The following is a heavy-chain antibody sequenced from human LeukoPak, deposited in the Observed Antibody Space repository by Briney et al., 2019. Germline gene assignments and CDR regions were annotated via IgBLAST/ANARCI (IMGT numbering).Heavy chain of an antibody. J-gene: IGHJ6*03. CDR3: ARQVAAAGIYYYFYMDV. D-gene: IGHD6-13*01. CDR1: GGSFSSYY. V-gene: IGHV4-4*08. CDR2: IYTGGST. Sequence: SETLSLTCTVSGGSFSSYYWSWIRQPPGKGLEWIGYIYTGGSTNYNPSLKNRVTISVDTNPDQFPLKLSSVTAADTAVYYCARQVAAAGIYYYFYMDVWGKGTAVTVSS.